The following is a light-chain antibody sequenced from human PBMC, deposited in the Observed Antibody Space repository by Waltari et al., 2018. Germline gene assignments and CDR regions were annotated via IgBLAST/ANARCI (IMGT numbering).Light chain of an antibody. Sequence: DVVMTQSPLSLPVTLGQPASISCRSSQSLVSSDGNTYFSWFQQRPGQSPRRLFYKVSNRDSGVPDRFSGSGSGTDFTLRISRVEAEDVGSYYCMQNTHRPWTFGQGTKVEIK. J-gene: IGKJ1*01. CDR1: QSLVSSDGNTY. V-gene: IGKV2-30*01. CDR2: KVS. CDR3: MQNTHRPWT.